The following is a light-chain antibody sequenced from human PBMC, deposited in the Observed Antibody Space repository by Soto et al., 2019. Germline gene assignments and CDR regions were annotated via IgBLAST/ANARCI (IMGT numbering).Light chain of an antibody. CDR1: QSVSSSY. J-gene: IGKJ1*01. CDR2: GAS. CDR3: QQYGSSPCT. Sequence: EIVLTQSPGTLSLSPGERATLSCRASQSVSSSYLAWYQQKPGQAPRLLIYGASSWATGIPDRFSGSGSGTDFTLTISRLEPEDFAAYYCQQYGSSPCTFGQGTKVEIK. V-gene: IGKV3-20*01.